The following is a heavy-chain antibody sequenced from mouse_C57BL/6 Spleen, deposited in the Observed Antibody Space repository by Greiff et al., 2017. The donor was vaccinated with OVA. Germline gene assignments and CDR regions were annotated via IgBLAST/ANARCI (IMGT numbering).Heavy chain of an antibody. Sequence: VQLQQSGPELVKPGASVKISCKASGYAFSSSWMNWVKQRPGKGLEWIGRIYPGDGDTNYNGKFKGKATLTADKSSSTAYMQLSSLTSEDSAVYFCATLITTVVARRNYFDYWGQGTTLTVSS. CDR2: IYPGDGDT. J-gene: IGHJ2*01. CDR1: GYAFSSSW. V-gene: IGHV1-82*01. CDR3: ATLITTVVARRNYFDY. D-gene: IGHD1-1*01.